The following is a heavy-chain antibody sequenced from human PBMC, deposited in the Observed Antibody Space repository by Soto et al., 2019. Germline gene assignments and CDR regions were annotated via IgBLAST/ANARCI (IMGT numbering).Heavy chain of an antibody. CDR1: GFTFSSYA. D-gene: IGHD5-18*01. CDR2: ISGAGGST. Sequence: EVQLLESGGGLVQPGESLRLSCAASGFTFSSYAMSWVRQAPGKGLEWVSAISGAGGSTYHADSVKGRFTISRDNSKNTLYLQMNSLRAEDTAVYYCAKGEGYSYGYPPGYFHMDVWGKGTTVTVSS. CDR3: AKGEGYSYGYPPGYFHMDV. J-gene: IGHJ6*03. V-gene: IGHV3-23*01.